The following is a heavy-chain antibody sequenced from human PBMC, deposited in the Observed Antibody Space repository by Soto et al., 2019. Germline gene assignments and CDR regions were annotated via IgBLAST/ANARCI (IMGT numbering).Heavy chain of an antibody. V-gene: IGHV4-59*01. CDR3: ARTALGWFDP. J-gene: IGHJ5*02. D-gene: IGHD2-21*02. Sequence: SSETLSLTCSVSGGSISSYYWSWIRQPPGKGLEWIGYIFYSGSTNQSPSLKSRVTISVDTSKNQFSLKLRSVTAADTAVYYCARTALGWFDPWGQGTLVTVSS. CDR2: IFYSGST. CDR1: GGSISSYY.